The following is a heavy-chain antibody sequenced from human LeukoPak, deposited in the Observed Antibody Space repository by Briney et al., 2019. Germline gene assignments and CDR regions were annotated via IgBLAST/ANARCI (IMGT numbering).Heavy chain of an antibody. CDR2: IYTSGST. J-gene: IGHJ6*03. CDR3: AGVYYYYMDV. CDR1: GGSISSYY. V-gene: IGHV4-4*07. Sequence: MTSETLSLTCTVSGGSISSYYWSWIRQPAGKGLEWIGRIYTSGSTNYNPSLKSRVTMSVDTSKNQFSLKLSSVTAADTAVYYCAGVYYYYMDVWGKGTTVTISS.